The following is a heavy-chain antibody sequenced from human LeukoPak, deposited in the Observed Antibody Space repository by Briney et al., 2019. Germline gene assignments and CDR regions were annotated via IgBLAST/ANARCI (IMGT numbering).Heavy chain of an antibody. CDR2: FDPEDGET. D-gene: IGHD3-10*01. CDR3: ATDSYYYGSGSYMKGARGCLGP. Sequence: GASVKVSCKVSGYTLTELSMHWVRQAPGKGLEWMGGFDPEDGETIYAQKFQGRVTMTEDTSTDTAYMELSSLRSEDTAVYYCATDSYYYGSGSYMKGARGCLGPWGQGTLVTVSS. CDR1: GYTLTELS. V-gene: IGHV1-24*01. J-gene: IGHJ5*02.